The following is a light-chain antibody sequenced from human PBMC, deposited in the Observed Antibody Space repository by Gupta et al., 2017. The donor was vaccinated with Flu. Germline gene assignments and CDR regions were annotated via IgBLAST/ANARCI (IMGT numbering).Light chain of an antibody. CDR3: AAWDDSLNGHYV. J-gene: IGLJ1*01. CDR2: GSN. V-gene: IGLV1-44*01. Sequence: SNIGSNAGNWYQQVPGTSPKLLIYGSNQRPSGVPDRFAGSKSGTSASLAIRGLQSEDEADYYCAAWDDSLNGHYVFGTGTKVTVL. CDR1: SNIGSNA.